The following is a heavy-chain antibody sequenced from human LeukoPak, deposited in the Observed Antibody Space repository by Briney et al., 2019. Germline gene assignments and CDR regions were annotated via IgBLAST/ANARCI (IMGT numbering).Heavy chain of an antibody. J-gene: IGHJ2*01. CDR2: SYYSGST. V-gene: IGHV4-4*02. D-gene: IGHD2-15*01. CDR1: GGSISSNNW. Sequence: NSSESLSLTCAVSGGSISSNNWWSWVRQPPGKGLEWIGFSYYSGSTNYNPSLKSRVTISVDTSKNQFSLKLSSVTAADTAVYYCAREVKDFVVVVAATYWYFDLWGRGTLVTVSS. CDR3: AREVKDFVVVVAATYWYFDL.